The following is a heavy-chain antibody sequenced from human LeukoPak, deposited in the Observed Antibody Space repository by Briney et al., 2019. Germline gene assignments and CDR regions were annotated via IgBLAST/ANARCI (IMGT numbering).Heavy chain of an antibody. Sequence: SETLSLTCAVSGGSISSSNWWSWVRQPPGKGLEWIGEISQSGSTNYNPSLKSRVTILLDTSKNPFSVRLSSVTAADTAVYYCARAYYSTSWYGVWGQGTLVTVSS. V-gene: IGHV4-4*02. CDR3: ARAYYSTSWYGV. D-gene: IGHD2-2*01. CDR2: ISQSGST. J-gene: IGHJ3*01. CDR1: GGSISSSNW.